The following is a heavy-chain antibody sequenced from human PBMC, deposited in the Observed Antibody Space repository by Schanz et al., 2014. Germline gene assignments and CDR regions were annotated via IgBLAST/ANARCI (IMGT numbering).Heavy chain of an antibody. V-gene: IGHV3-7*05. D-gene: IGHD3-22*01. Sequence: EVQLVESGGGLVQPGGSLRLSCTASGFTFSDYWMSWVRQAPGKGPEWVANIKHDGSVKDYVDSVKGRFTISRDNAKNSLYLQMNSLRAEDTAVYYCARPPHDSSGYYPFDYWGQGTLXTVSS. J-gene: IGHJ4*02. CDR3: ARPPHDSSGYYPFDY. CDR1: GFTFSDYW. CDR2: IKHDGSVK.